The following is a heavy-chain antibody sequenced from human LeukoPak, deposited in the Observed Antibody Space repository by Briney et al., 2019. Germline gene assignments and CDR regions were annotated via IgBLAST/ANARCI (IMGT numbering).Heavy chain of an antibody. CDR2: FGRTGGST. CDR1: GFTFSDYA. Sequence: GGSLRLSCAASGFTFSDYAMSWVRQAPGKGLEWVAAFGRTGGSTYYADSVKGRFTISRDNSKNTLYLQMNSLRAEDTAVYYCAKDGPLHANIWYGAFDIWGQGTMVTVSS. CDR3: AKDGPLHANIWYGAFDI. V-gene: IGHV3-23*01. D-gene: IGHD6-13*01. J-gene: IGHJ3*02.